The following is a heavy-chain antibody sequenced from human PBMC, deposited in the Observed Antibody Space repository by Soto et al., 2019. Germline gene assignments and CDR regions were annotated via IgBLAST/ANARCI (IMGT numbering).Heavy chain of an antibody. J-gene: IGHJ4*02. Sequence: SVKLSCKASGYTYTSYYMHWVRKTTRQGLEWMGIINPSGGSTSYAQKFQGRVTMTRDTSTSTVYMELSSLRSEDTAVYYCARAGTIFGVVTALFDYWGQGTLVTVSS. CDR3: ARAGTIFGVVTALFDY. D-gene: IGHD3-3*01. CDR2: INPSGGST. CDR1: GYTYTSYY. V-gene: IGHV1-46*01.